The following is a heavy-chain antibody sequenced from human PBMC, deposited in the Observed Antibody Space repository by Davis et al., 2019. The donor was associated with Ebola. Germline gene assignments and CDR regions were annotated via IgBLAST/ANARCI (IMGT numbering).Heavy chain of an antibody. J-gene: IGHJ4*02. CDR2: VSSSSSYI. Sequence: GESLKISCAASGFTFSSYWMSWVRQAPGKGLEWVSSVSSSSSYIYYADSVKGRFTISRDNAKNSLYLQMNSLRAEDTAVYYCARDSQVVTPFDYWGQGTLVTVSS. V-gene: IGHV3-21*01. CDR1: GFTFSSYW. D-gene: IGHD3-22*01. CDR3: ARDSQVVTPFDY.